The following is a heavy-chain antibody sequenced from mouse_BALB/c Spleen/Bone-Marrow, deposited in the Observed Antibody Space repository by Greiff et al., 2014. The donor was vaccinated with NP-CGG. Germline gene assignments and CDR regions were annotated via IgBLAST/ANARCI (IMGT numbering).Heavy chain of an antibody. CDR1: GFNIKDTY. Sequence: EVQLQQSGVELVKPGASVKLSCTASGFNIKDTYMHWVKQRPEQGLEWIGRIDPANGNTKYDPKFQGKATITADTSSNTAYLQPSSLTSEDTAAYYCARYYYGSSYFDYWGQGTTLTVSS. CDR2: IDPANGNT. D-gene: IGHD1-1*01. CDR3: ARYYYGSSYFDY. J-gene: IGHJ2*01. V-gene: IGHV14-3*02.